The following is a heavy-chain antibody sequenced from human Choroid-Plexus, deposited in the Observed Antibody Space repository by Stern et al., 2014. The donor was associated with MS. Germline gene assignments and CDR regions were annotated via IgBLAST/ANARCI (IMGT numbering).Heavy chain of an antibody. CDR2: GSYDGSNK. CDR1: GFTFGSCA. CDR3: AKDRQYLTYFFDH. Sequence: QMQLVQSGGGVVQPGRPLRLSCVASGFTFGSCAMHWVRQAPGKGLEWVAGGSYDGSNKYYADSVKGRFTISRDNSQNTRYMQMSSLRPEDTAVYYCAKDRQYLTYFFDHWGQGSLVTVSS. D-gene: IGHD2/OR15-2a*01. J-gene: IGHJ5*02. V-gene: IGHV3-30*18.